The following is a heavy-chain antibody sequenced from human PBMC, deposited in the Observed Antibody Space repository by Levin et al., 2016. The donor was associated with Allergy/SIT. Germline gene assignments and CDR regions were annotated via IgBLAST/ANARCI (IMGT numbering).Heavy chain of an antibody. V-gene: IGHV1-69*04. CDR2: IIPILGIA. D-gene: IGHD3-10*01. Sequence: WVRQAPGQGLEWMGRIIPILGIANYAQKFQGRVTITADKSTSTAYMELSSLRSEDTAVYYCARGGYYGSGLDYWGQGTLVTVSS. J-gene: IGHJ4*02. CDR3: ARGGYYGSGLDY.